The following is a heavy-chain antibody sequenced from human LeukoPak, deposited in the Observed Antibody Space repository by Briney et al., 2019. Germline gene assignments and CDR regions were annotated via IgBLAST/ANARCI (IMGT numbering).Heavy chain of an antibody. CDR1: GDSFTSNY. CDR3: ARDQEGFDY. J-gene: IGHJ4*02. Sequence: GPSVKVSCKASGDSFTSNYISWVRQAPGQGLEWMGMIYPRDGSTSYAQRFQDRVTVTRDTSTSTVHMELSGLRSEDTAVYYCARDQEGFDYWGQGTQVTVSS. CDR2: IYPRDGST. V-gene: IGHV1-46*01.